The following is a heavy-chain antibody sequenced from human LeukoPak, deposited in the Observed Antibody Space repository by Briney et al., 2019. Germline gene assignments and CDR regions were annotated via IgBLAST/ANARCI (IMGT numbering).Heavy chain of an antibody. Sequence: GGSLRLSCTASGFSFSGHWMHWARKLPGRGLECVTIISYDGSNKYYTDSVKGRFTISRDNSKNTLYLQMNSLRTEDTAVYYCVRDNPTFGGGDYWGQGTVVTVSS. CDR2: ISYDGSNK. CDR1: GFSFSGHW. D-gene: IGHD3-16*01. J-gene: IGHJ4*02. CDR3: VRDNPTFGGGDY. V-gene: IGHV3-30-3*01.